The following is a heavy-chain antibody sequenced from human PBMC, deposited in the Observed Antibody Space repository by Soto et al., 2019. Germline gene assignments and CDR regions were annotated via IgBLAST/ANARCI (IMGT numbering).Heavy chain of an antibody. V-gene: IGHV3-23*01. CDR2: ISASGDST. CDR1: GVGFSNYG. CDR3: ATDPRGPDY. J-gene: IGHJ4*02. Sequence: VHLLESGGGLVQPGGSLKLSCATSGVGFSNYGMSWVRQAPGKGLEWVSGISASGDSTYYADPVKGRFTISGDNSTRTLYLQMNSLRAEDTAIYYCATDPRGPDYWGQGTQVTVS.